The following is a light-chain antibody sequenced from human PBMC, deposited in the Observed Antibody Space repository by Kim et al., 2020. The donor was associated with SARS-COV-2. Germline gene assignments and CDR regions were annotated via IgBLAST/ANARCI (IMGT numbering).Light chain of an antibody. CDR3: QRRSNWPPWT. CDR1: QSVSTY. Sequence: EIVLTQSPATLSLSPGERATLSCRASQSVSTYLAWYQQKPGQAPRLLIYDASNRATGIPARFSGSASGTDFTLTISSLEPEDFAVYYCQRRSNWPPWTFGQGTQLEIK. J-gene: IGKJ1*01. V-gene: IGKV3-11*01. CDR2: DAS.